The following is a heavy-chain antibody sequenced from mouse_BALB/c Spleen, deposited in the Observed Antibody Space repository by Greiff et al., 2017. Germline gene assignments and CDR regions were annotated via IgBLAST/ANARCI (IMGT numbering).Heavy chain of an antibody. D-gene: IGHD1-2*01. CDR3: ARITTATAWFAY. J-gene: IGHJ3*01. CDR2: ISSGGGST. V-gene: IGHV5-12-1*01. Sequence: DVMLVESGGGLVKPGGSLKLSCAASGFAFSSYDMSWVRQTPEKRLEWVAYISSGGGSTYYPDTVKGRFTISRDNAKNTLYLQMSSLKSEDTAMYYCARITTATAWFAYWGQGTLVTVSA. CDR1: GFAFSSYD.